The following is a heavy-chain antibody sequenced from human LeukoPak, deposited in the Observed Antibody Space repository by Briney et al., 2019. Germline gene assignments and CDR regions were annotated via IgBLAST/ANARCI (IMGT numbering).Heavy chain of an antibody. CDR3: ARHVGREAYFDY. CDR1: GGSISSYY. J-gene: IGHJ4*02. CDR2: IYYSGST. V-gene: IGHV4-59*08. D-gene: IGHD3-10*01. Sequence: SGTLSLTCTVSGGSISSYYGSWIRQPPGKGLEGIGYIYYSGSTNYNPSLKSRVTISVDTSKNQFSLKLSSVTAADTAVYYCARHVGREAYFDYWGQGTLVTVSS.